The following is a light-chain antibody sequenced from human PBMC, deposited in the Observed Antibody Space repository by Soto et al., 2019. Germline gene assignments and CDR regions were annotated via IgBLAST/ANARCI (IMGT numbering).Light chain of an antibody. CDR3: SSYAPSNNLGV. Sequence: QSALTQPPSASGSPGQSVTTSCTGTSSDVGGYNSVSWYQHHPGKAPKLIIYEVSKRPSGVPDRFSGSKSGNTASLTVSGLQAEDEADYYCSSYAPSNNLGVFGTGTKVTVL. V-gene: IGLV2-8*01. CDR1: SSDVGGYNS. CDR2: EVS. J-gene: IGLJ1*01.